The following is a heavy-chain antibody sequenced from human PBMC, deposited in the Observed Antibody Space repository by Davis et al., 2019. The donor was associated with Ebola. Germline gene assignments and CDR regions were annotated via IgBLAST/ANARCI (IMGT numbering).Heavy chain of an antibody. CDR1: GGSINSFL. CDR3: ASSGSWFGELLWPPSFDY. CDR2: IYYSGST. J-gene: IGHJ4*02. V-gene: IGHV4-59*08. Sequence: MPGGSLRLSCSVSGGSINSFLWTWIRQPPGKGLEWIGYIYYSGSTNYNPSLKSRVTISVDTSKNQFSLKLSSVTAADTAVYYCASSGSWFGELLWPPSFDYWGQGTLVTVSS. D-gene: IGHD3-10*01.